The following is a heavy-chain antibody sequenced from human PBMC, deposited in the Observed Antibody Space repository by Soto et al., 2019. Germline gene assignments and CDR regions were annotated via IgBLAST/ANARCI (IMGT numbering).Heavy chain of an antibody. V-gene: IGHV1-69*12. Sequence: QVQLVQSGAEVKKPGSSVKVSCKASGGTFSNYPISWVRQAPGQGLEWMGGIIPIFGTTNYAQKFQGRVTITADESTSTAYMELSRLRSEDTAVFYCARGNHRWLPLWYFDLWGRGTLVTVSS. J-gene: IGHJ2*01. CDR1: GGTFSNYP. CDR2: IIPIFGTT. D-gene: IGHD5-12*01. CDR3: ARGNHRWLPLWYFDL.